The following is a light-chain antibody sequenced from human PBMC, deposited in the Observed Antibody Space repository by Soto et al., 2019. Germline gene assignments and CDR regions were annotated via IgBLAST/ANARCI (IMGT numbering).Light chain of an antibody. V-gene: IGKV3-15*01. CDR3: QQYNNWPPL. Sequence: EIVMTQSPATLSVSPGERATLSCRASQSVSSNLAWYQQKPGQAPRLLIYGASTRATGIPARFSGSGSGTEFTLTISSLQSEDFVVYYCQQYNNWPPLFGGGTKVEIK. J-gene: IGKJ4*01. CDR2: GAS. CDR1: QSVSSN.